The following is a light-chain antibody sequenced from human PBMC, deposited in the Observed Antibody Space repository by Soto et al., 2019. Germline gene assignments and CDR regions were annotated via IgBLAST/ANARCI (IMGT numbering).Light chain of an antibody. Sequence: DIQMTQSPSSLSASVGDSVTITCQASQEINKYLNWYQQKPGKAPKLLIYAASSLQRGVPSRFSGSGSGTDFTLTIGSLQPEDFATYYCQQSYSPPPITFGKGTRLEI. J-gene: IGKJ5*01. V-gene: IGKV1-39*01. CDR3: QQSYSPPPIT. CDR2: AAS. CDR1: QEINKY.